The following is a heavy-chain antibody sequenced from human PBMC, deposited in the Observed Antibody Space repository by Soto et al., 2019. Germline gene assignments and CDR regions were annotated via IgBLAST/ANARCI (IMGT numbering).Heavy chain of an antibody. J-gene: IGHJ4*01. CDR3: TTDSRTTLPEIRFDY. CDR1: GCPFTNAW. V-gene: IGHV3-15*07. Sequence: PGGSLRLSCVASGCPFTNAWINWVRQVPGKGLEWVGRVKSKTDGGSSDYAAAVKGRFAVSRDDSRNIVYLQMNSLKIEDTGVYYCTTDSRTTLPEIRFDYWGHGTQVTVSS. CDR2: VKSKTDGGSS. D-gene: IGHD1-26*01.